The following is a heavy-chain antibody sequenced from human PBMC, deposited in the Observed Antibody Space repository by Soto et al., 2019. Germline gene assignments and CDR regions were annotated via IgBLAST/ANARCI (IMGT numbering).Heavy chain of an antibody. CDR1: GGSISSYY. Sequence: SETLSLTCTVSGGSISSYYWSWIRQPPGKGLEWIGYIYYSGSTNYNPSLKSRVTISVDTSKNQFSLKLSSVTAADTAVYYCARQAVGGYDYVPYYYYYMDVWGKGTTVTVSS. CDR2: IYYSGST. D-gene: IGHD5-12*01. J-gene: IGHJ6*03. V-gene: IGHV4-59*08. CDR3: ARQAVGGYDYVPYYYYYMDV.